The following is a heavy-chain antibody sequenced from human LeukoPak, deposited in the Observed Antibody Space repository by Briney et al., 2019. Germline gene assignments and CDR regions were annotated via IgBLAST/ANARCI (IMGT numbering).Heavy chain of an antibody. Sequence: SETLSLTCTVSGGSISSGGYYWSWIRQHPGKGLEWIGYIYYSGSTYYNPSLKSRVTISVDTSKNQFSLKLSSVTAPDTAVYYCASGQRGWFDPWGQGTLVTVSS. CDR1: GGSISSGGYY. J-gene: IGHJ5*02. CDR3: ASGQRGWFDP. CDR2: IYYSGST. V-gene: IGHV4-31*03.